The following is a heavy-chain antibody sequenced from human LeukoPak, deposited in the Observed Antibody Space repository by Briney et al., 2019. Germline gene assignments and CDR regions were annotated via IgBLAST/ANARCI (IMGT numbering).Heavy chain of an antibody. CDR2: INPNSGGT. J-gene: IGHJ4*02. V-gene: IGHV1-2*06. CDR3: ARIVVVPAAIQEAGYFDY. D-gene: IGHD2-2*02. CDR1: GYTFTGYY. Sequence: ASVKVSCTASGYTFTGYYMHWVRQAPGQGLEWMGRINPNSGGTNYAQKFQGRVTMTRDTSISTACMELSRLRSDDTAVYYCARIVVVPAAIQEAGYFDYWGQGTLVTVSS.